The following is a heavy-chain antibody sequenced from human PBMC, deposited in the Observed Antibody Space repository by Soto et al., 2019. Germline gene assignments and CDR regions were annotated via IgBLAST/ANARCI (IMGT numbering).Heavy chain of an antibody. CDR2: ISYDGSNK. CDR1: GFTFSSYA. D-gene: IGHD6-13*01. J-gene: IGHJ4*02. Sequence: PGGSLRLSCAASGFTFSSYAMHWVRQAPGKGLEWVAVISYDGSNKYYADSVKGRFTISRDNSKNTLYLQMNSLRAEDTAVYYCARDRTGEQQLVPWGGKFDYWGQGTLVTVSS. V-gene: IGHV3-30-3*01. CDR3: ARDRTGEQQLVPWGGKFDY.